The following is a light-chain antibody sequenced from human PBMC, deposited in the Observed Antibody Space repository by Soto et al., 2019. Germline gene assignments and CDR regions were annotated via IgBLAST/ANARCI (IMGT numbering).Light chain of an antibody. CDR2: QVT. J-gene: IGLJ1*01. Sequence: QSVRTQPASVSGSPGQSITISCTGTSSDLAIYNYVSWYQQQPGKAPKLMIYQVTNRPSGVSNRFSGSRSGNTASLTISGLQAEDEADYSCSSYTDSSNYVFGTGTKLTVL. CDR3: SSYTDSSNYV. V-gene: IGLV2-14*01. CDR1: SSDLAIYNY.